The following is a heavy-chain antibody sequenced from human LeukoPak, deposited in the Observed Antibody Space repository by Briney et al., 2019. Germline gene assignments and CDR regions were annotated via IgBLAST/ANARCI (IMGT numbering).Heavy chain of an antibody. CDR3: ARAGYGDYLGDY. CDR2: IYNSGDT. Sequence: SETLSLTCTVSGGSISSYYWSWIRQPPGKGLEWSGYIYNSGDTNYNPSLKSRVTISVDASKNQFSLNLSYVTAADTAVYYCARAGYGDYLGDYWGQGTLVTVSS. J-gene: IGHJ4*02. V-gene: IGHV4-59*01. CDR1: GGSISSYY. D-gene: IGHD4-17*01.